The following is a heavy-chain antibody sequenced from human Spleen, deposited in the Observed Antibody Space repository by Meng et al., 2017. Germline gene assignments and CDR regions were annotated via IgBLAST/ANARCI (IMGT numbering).Heavy chain of an antibody. CDR2: IYDSGTT. J-gene: IGHJ5*02. D-gene: IGHD3-10*01. V-gene: IGHV4-30-4*01. Sequence: QVHLQESGPRLVKPSQTLSLTCTVSGGPINSGDYYWSWIRQPPGKGLEWMGYIYDSGTTSYNPSLKSRLTISIDTSKNQFSLRLNSVTAADTAVYYCARDRPEFGEDPITWGQGTLVTVSS. CDR1: GGPINSGDYY. CDR3: ARDRPEFGEDPIT.